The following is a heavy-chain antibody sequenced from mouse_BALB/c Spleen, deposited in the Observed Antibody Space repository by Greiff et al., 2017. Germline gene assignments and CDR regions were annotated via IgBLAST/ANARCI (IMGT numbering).Heavy chain of an antibody. CDR2: ISSGSSII. CDR3: ARAVDNDSSWYFDV. CDR1: GFTFSSFG. V-gene: IGHV5-17*02. J-gene: IGHJ1*01. D-gene: IGHD1-1*01. Sequence: EVKLVESGGGLVQPGGSRKLSCAASGFTFSSFGMHWVRQAPEKGLEWVAYISSGSSIIYYADTVKGRFTISRDNPKNTLFLQMTSLRSEDTAMYYCARAVDNDSSWYFDVWGAGTTVTVSA.